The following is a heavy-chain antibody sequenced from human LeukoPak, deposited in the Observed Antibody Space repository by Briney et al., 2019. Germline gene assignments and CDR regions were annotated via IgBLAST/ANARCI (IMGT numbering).Heavy chain of an antibody. V-gene: IGHV1-24*01. D-gene: IGHD3-10*01. J-gene: IGHJ4*02. Sequence: ASVKVSCKVFGHTLPELSMHWVRQAPGKGLEWMGGYAPEDGKMIYAQKFQGRATVTEDTSTDTGYMEVTSLRSEDAAVYYCATYQLFGSGSFLRMGFDSWGQGTLVTVSS. CDR3: ATYQLFGSGSFLRMGFDS. CDR1: GHTLPELS. CDR2: YAPEDGKM.